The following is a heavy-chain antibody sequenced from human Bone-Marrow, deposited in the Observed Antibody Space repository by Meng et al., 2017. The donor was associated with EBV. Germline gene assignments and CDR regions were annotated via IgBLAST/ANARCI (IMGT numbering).Heavy chain of an antibody. CDR3: SRDLVGSDDD. J-gene: IGHJ4*02. CDR2: TNEDGRIT. D-gene: IGHD6-25*01. Sequence: EVQLVESXXTLVQSGGVLRLSCAASGFSFSRYWMHWVRQVPGKGLVWVSRTNEDGRITNYADSVKGRFTISRDNTKNTLYLQMNSLRAEDTAVYFCSRDLVGSDDDWGQGTLGTVSS. CDR1: GFSFSRYW. V-gene: IGHV3-74*01.